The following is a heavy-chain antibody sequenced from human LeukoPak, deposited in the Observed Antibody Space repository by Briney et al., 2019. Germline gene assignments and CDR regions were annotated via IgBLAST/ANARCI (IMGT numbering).Heavy chain of an antibody. CDR3: ARYNDHDFWSGYRGRVNYYYGMDV. CDR1: GFTSTNQW. V-gene: IGHV3-7*03. J-gene: IGHJ6*02. D-gene: IGHD3-3*01. CDR2: INPDGSGK. Sequence: GGSLRLSCVDSGFTSTNQWMTWVRQAPGKGLEWVATINPDGSGKYYADSVKGRFTISRDNAKNSLYLQMNSLRAEDTALYHCARYNDHDFWSGYRGRVNYYYGMDVWGQGTTVTVSS.